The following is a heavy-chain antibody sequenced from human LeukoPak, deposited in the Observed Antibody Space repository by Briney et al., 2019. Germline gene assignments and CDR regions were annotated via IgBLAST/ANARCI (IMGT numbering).Heavy chain of an antibody. V-gene: IGHV1-69*05. CDR3: ARGGSGSHLYYYYMDV. J-gene: IGHJ6*03. D-gene: IGHD1-26*01. Sequence: SVKVSCKASGGTFSSYAISWVRQAPGQGLEWMGGIIPIFGTANYAQKLQDRVTITTDESTSTAYMELSSLRSEDTAVYYCARGGSGSHLYYYYMDVWGKGTSVTVSS. CDR1: GGTFSSYA. CDR2: IIPIFGTA.